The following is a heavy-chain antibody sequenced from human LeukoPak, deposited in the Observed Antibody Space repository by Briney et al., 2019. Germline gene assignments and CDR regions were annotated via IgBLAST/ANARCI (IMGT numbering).Heavy chain of an antibody. CDR3: TRSPFDNISTFDD. Sequence: GGSLRLSCIASGFTFGDYAMTWFRQVPGKGPEWVGLIRSKAYGGTTEYAASVKGRFTISRDDSKSIAYLQMNSLKTEDTAVYYCTRSPFDNISTFDDWGQGTLVTVSS. D-gene: IGHD1-14*01. J-gene: IGHJ4*02. CDR2: IRSKAYGGTT. V-gene: IGHV3-49*03. CDR1: GFTFGDYA.